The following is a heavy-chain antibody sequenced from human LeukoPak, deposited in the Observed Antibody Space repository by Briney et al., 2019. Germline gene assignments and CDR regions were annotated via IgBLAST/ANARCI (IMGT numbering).Heavy chain of an antibody. CDR2: IIPILGIA. V-gene: IGHV1-69*04. CDR1: GGTFNTYA. Sequence: GASVKVSCKASGGTFNTYAISWVRQAPGQGLEWMGRIIPILGIANYAQKFQGRVTITADKSTSTAYMELSSLRSEDTAVYYCARGNYYDSSGYYPFDYWGQGTLVTVSS. CDR3: ARGNYYDSSGYYPFDY. D-gene: IGHD3-22*01. J-gene: IGHJ4*02.